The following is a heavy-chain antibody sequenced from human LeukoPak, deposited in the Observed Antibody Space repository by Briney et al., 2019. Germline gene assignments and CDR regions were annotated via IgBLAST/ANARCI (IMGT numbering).Heavy chain of an antibody. D-gene: IGHD6-19*01. Sequence: GESLKISCKGSGYSFTSYWIGWVRQMPGKGLEWVGIIYPGDSDTRYSPSFQGQVTISADKSISTAYLQWSSLKASDTAMYYCARVAVIGGIELRFDPWGQGTLVTVSS. J-gene: IGHJ5*02. V-gene: IGHV5-51*01. CDR2: IYPGDSDT. CDR3: ARVAVIGGIELRFDP. CDR1: GYSFTSYW.